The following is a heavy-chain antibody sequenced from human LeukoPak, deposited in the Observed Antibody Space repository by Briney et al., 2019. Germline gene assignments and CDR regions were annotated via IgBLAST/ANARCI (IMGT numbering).Heavy chain of an antibody. CDR2: IYTSGST. CDR1: GGPISSYY. D-gene: IGHD4-17*01. V-gene: IGHV4-4*07. J-gene: IGHJ4*02. CDR3: TREPPLDYGDYVGIFDY. Sequence: SETLSLTCTVSGGPISSYYWSWIRQPAGKGLEWIGRIYTSGSTNYNPSLKSRVTMSVDTSKNQFSLKLSSVTAADTAVYYCTREPPLDYGDYVGIFDYWGQGTLVTVSS.